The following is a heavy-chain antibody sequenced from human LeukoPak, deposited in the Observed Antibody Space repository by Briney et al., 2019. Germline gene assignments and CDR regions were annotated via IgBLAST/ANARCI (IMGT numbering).Heavy chain of an antibody. CDR2: ISAYNGNT. D-gene: IGHD3-10*01. CDR1: GYTFTSYG. CDR3: ARGQVRFGELYDAFDI. V-gene: IGHV1-18*01. Sequence: ASVKVFCKASGYTFTSYGISWVRQAPGQGLEWMGWISAYNGNTNYAQKLQGRVTMTTDTSTSTAYMELRSLRSDDTAVYYCARGQVRFGELYDAFDIWGQGTMVTVSS. J-gene: IGHJ3*02.